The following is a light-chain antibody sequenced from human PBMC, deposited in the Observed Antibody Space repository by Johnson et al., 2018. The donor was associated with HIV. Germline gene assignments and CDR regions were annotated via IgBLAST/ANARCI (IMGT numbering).Light chain of an antibody. CDR1: SSNIGNNY. CDR2: ENN. V-gene: IGLV1-51*02. J-gene: IGLJ1*01. CDR3: GTWDNSLSTGAV. Sequence: QSVLTQPPSVSAAPGQKVTISCSGSSSNIGNNYVSWYQQLPGTAPKLLIYENNMRHSGIPDRLSGSKSGTSATLGIAGLQTGDEADYYCGTWDNSLSTGAVFGTGTKVTVL.